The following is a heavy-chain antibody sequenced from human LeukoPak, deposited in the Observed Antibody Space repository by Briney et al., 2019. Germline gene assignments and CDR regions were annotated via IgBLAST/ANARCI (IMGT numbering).Heavy chain of an antibody. CDR3: AKLPTFDYVWGSYRISHFDY. V-gene: IGHV3-23*01. D-gene: IGHD3-16*02. Sequence: GGSLRLSCAASGFSFKSHNMNWVRQAPGKGLEWVSAISGSGGSTYYADSVRGRFTISRDNSENTLYLQMNTLRAEDTAVYYCAKLPTFDYVWGSYRISHFDYWGQGTLVTVSS. J-gene: IGHJ4*02. CDR2: ISGSGGST. CDR1: GFSFKSHN.